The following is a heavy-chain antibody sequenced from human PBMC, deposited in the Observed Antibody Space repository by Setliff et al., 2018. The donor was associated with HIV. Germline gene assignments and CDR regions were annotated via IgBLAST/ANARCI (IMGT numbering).Heavy chain of an antibody. CDR3: ARDVIYGSGSCDY. D-gene: IGHD3-10*01. Sequence: GGSLRLSCAASGFTFSRYWMTWVRQAPGKGLEWVANIKQDGSEENYVDSVKGRFTISRDNAKNTLYLQMNSLRAEDTAVYYCARDVIYGSGSCDYWGRGTLVTVSS. CDR2: IKQDGSEE. J-gene: IGHJ4*02. CDR1: GFTFSRYW. V-gene: IGHV3-7*01.